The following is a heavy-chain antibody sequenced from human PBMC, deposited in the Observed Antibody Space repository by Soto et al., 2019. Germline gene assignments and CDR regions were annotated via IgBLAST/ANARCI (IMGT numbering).Heavy chain of an antibody. D-gene: IGHD2-15*01. CDR3: ASLITPPPDGGNPLGWGYYGMDV. V-gene: IGHV4-31*03. CDR1: GGSISSGGYY. J-gene: IGHJ6*02. CDR2: IYYSGST. Sequence: QVQLQESGPGLVKPSQTLSLTCTVSGGSISSGGYYWSWIRQHPGKGLEWIGYIYYSGSTYYNPSLKSRVTISVEPSKNQFSPKLSSVTAADTAVYYCASLITPPPDGGNPLGWGYYGMDVWGQGTTVTVSS.